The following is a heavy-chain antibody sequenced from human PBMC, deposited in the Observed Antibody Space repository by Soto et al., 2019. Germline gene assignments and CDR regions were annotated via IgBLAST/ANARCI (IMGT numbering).Heavy chain of an antibody. Sequence: GGSLRLSCAASGFTFSNHGMNWVRQAPGKGLEWVSVISYDGRHKYYADSVKGRFSISRDNSQNTLYLQIYSLRGEDTAVYYCAKDRAPFIYDSWSGPFDFWGQGTLVTVSS. V-gene: IGHV3-30*18. CDR2: ISYDGRHK. J-gene: IGHJ4*02. CDR1: GFTFSNHG. D-gene: IGHD3-3*01. CDR3: AKDRAPFIYDSWSGPFDF.